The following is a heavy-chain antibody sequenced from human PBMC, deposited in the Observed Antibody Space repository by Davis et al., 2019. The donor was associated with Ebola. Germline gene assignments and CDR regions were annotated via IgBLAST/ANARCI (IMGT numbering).Heavy chain of an antibody. CDR3: ASFMTTVTTGWFDP. D-gene: IGHD4-11*01. J-gene: IGHJ5*02. V-gene: IGHV1-69*05. CDR1: GGTFSSYA. Sequence: SVKVSCKASGGTFSSYAISWVRQAPGQGLEWMGGIIPIFGTANYAQKFQGRVTMTTDTSTSTAYMELRSLRSDDTAVYYCASFMTTVTTGWFDPWGQGTLVTVSS. CDR2: IIPIFGTA.